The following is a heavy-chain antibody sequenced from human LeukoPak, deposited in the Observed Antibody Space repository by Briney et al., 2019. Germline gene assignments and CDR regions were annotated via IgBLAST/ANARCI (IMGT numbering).Heavy chain of an antibody. D-gene: IGHD6-13*01. CDR2: ISGSGGTT. CDR1: GFTFSSYG. CDR3: AKGNGKAATGSVVDY. V-gene: IGHV3-23*01. J-gene: IGHJ4*02. Sequence: GGSLRLSCAASGFTFSSYGMHWVRQAPGKGLEWVSSISGSGGTTYYSDSVKGRFTISRDNSKNTLYLQMNSLRPDDMAVYYCAKGNGKAATGSVVDYWGQGTLVPVSS.